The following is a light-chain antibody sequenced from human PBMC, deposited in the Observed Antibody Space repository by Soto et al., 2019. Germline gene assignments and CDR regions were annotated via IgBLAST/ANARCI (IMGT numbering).Light chain of an antibody. CDR2: ENN. J-gene: IGLJ3*02. CDR1: SSNIGSDF. CDR3: AAWDTSLSGGV. Sequence: QSVLTQPPSVSAAPGQKVTISCSGSSSNIGSDFVSWYQQLPGTAPHLLIYENNKRPSGIPDRFSGSKSATSATLGITGLQTGDEADYYCAAWDTSLSGGVFGGGTQLTVL. V-gene: IGLV1-51*02.